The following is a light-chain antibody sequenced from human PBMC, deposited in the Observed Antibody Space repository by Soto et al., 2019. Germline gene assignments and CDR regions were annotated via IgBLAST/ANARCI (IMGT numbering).Light chain of an antibody. CDR3: QTWGTGIEV. CDR2: LNSDGSH. Sequence: QLVLTQSPSASASLGASVKLTCTLSSGHSSYTIAWHQQQPEKGPRYLMTLNSDGSHSKGDAIPDRFSGSSSGAERYLSISSLQCEDEADYFCQTWGTGIEVFGGGTKVTVL. J-gene: IGLJ3*02. V-gene: IGLV4-69*01. CDR1: SGHSSYT.